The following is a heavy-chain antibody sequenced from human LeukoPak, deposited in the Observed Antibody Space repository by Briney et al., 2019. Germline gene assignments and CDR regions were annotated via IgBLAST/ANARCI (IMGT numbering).Heavy chain of an antibody. Sequence: SETLSLTCTVSGGSISSSSYYWSWIRQPPGKELEWIGYIYYSGSTNYNPSLKSRVTISVDTSKNQFSLKLSSVTAADTAVYYCARGGTVTNFGYWGQGTLVTVSS. CDR3: ARGGTVTNFGY. CDR2: IYYSGST. J-gene: IGHJ4*02. V-gene: IGHV4-61*01. CDR1: GGSISSSSYY. D-gene: IGHD4-17*01.